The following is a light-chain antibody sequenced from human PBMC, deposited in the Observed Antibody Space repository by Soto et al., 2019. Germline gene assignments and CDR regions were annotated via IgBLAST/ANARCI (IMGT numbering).Light chain of an antibody. CDR3: QQSYSRLVT. CDR2: AAS. CDR1: ENINSY. V-gene: IGKV1-39*01. Sequence: DIQMTQSPSSLSASVEDRVIITCRASENINSYLNWYQRKPGKAPKLLIYAASSLQSGVPSRFSGSGSETVFTLTINNLQPEDSATYYCQQSYSRLVTFGQGTKVEIK. J-gene: IGKJ1*01.